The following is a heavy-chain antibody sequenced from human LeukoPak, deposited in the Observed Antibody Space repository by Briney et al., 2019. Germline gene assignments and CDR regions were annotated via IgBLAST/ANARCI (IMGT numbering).Heavy chain of an antibody. CDR3: ASTGFVVVPAAPENYFDY. Sequence: GGSLRLSCAASGFTVSSNYMSWVRQAPGKGLEWVSVTYSGGSTYYADSVKGRFTISRDNSKNTLYLQMNSLRAEDTAVYYCASTGFVVVPAAPENYFDYWGQGTLVTVSS. D-gene: IGHD2-2*01. CDR1: GFTVSSNY. J-gene: IGHJ4*02. V-gene: IGHV3-66*02. CDR2: TYSGGST.